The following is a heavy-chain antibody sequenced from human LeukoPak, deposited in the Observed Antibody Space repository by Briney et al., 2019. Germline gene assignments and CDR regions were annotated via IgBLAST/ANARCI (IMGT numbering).Heavy chain of an antibody. CDR1: GFIFSSYE. CDR3: ARDGEVGYFDSSNFYDY. CDR2: ISSSGSTI. D-gene: IGHD3-22*01. Sequence: GGSLRLSCAASGFIFSSYEMNWVRQAPGKGLEWVSYISSSGSTIYYADSVKGRFTISRDNAKNSLYLQMNSLRAEDTAVYYCARDGEVGYFDSSNFYDYWGQRTLVTVFS. J-gene: IGHJ4*02. V-gene: IGHV3-48*03.